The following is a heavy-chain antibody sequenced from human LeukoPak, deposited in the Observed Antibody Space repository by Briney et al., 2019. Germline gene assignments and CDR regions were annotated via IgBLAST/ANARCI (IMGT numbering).Heavy chain of an antibody. CDR3: ARDYYGGNPLFHPYYYGMDV. CDR2: ISYDGSNK. J-gene: IGHJ6*02. V-gene: IGHV3-30*04. D-gene: IGHD4-23*01. CDR1: GFTFSSYA. Sequence: GGSLRLSCAASGFTFSSYAMHWVRQAPGKGLEWVAVISYDGSNKYYADSVKGRFTISRDNSKNTLYPQMNSLRAEDTAVYYCARDYYGGNPLFHPYYYGMDVWGQGTTVTVSS.